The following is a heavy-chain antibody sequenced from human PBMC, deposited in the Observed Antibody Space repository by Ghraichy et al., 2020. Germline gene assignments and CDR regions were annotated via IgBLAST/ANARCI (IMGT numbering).Heavy chain of an antibody. Sequence: LSLTCAASGFTFSSYGMHWVRQAPGKGLEWVAVISYDGSNKYYADSVKGRFTISRDNSKNTLYLQMNSLRAEDTAVYYCAKDLEGVVVPAANPLDYYYYGMDVWGQGTTVTVSS. D-gene: IGHD2-2*01. CDR3: AKDLEGVVVPAANPLDYYYYGMDV. CDR2: ISYDGSNK. V-gene: IGHV3-30*18. CDR1: GFTFSSYG. J-gene: IGHJ6*02.